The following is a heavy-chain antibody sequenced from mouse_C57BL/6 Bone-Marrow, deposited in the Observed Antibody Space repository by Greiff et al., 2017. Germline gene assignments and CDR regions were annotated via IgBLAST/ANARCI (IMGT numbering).Heavy chain of an antibody. Sequence: QVQLQQPGAELVKPGASVKLSCKASGYTFTSYWMHWVKQRPGQGLEWIGMIHPNSGSTNYNEKFKSKATLTVDKSSSTAYMQLSSLTSEDSAVFYCAREDATAHDYAMDYWGQGTSVTVSS. CDR2: IHPNSGST. CDR1: GYTFTSYW. CDR3: AREDATAHDYAMDY. V-gene: IGHV1-64*01. J-gene: IGHJ4*01. D-gene: IGHD1-2*01.